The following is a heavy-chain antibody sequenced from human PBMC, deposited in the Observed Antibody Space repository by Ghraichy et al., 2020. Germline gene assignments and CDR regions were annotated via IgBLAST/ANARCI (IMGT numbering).Heavy chain of an antibody. CDR3: ARNRPCSGGSCYPTGKPWFDP. J-gene: IGHJ5*02. CDR2: INPSGGST. Sequence: ASVKVSCKASGYTFTSYYMHWVRQAPGQGLEWMGIINPSGGSTSYAQKFQGRVTMTRDTSTSTVYMELSSLRSEDTAVYYCARNRPCSGGSCYPTGKPWFDPWGQGTLVTVSS. V-gene: IGHV1-46*01. D-gene: IGHD2-15*01. CDR1: GYTFTSYY.